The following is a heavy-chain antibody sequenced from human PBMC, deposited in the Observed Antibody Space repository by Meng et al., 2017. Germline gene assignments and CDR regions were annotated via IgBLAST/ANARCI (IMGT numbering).Heavy chain of an antibody. D-gene: IGHD3-16*01. CDR2: IYYSGST. J-gene: IGHJ5*02. CDR3: ARVSVGWESWFDP. V-gene: IGHV4-59*01. Sequence: GSLRLSCTVSGGSISSYYWSWIRQPPGKGLEWIGYIYYSGSTNYNPSLKSRVTISVDTSKNQFSLKLSSVTAADTAVYYCARVSVGWESWFDPWAREPWSPSPQ. CDR1: GGSISSYY.